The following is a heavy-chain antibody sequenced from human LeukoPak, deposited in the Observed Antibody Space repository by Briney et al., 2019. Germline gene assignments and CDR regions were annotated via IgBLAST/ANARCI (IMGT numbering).Heavy chain of an antibody. J-gene: IGHJ4*02. V-gene: IGHV3-48*03. CDR2: ISTTGTTI. Sequence: GGSLRLSCAASGFTFSSYEMNWVRQAPGKGLEWVSYISTTGTTIYYSDSVRGRFTISRDNARNSLFLQMSSLRAEDTAVYYCARGRRDGYNYWGQGTLVTVSS. CDR3: ARGRRDGYNY. D-gene: IGHD5-24*01. CDR1: GFTFSSYE.